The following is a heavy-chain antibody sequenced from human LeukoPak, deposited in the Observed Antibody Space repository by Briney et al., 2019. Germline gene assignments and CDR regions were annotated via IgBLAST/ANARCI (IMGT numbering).Heavy chain of an antibody. D-gene: IGHD6-13*01. J-gene: IGHJ4*02. V-gene: IGHV3-23*01. Sequence: PGGSLRLSCAASGFTFSSYAMSWVRQAPGKGLEWVTAISDNGHSTDYADSVKGRFTISRDNSNNRLYLQMYGLRAEDTAVYFCAKAGRAAPDFGYFDCWGQGTLLTVSS. CDR3: AKAGRAAPDFGYFDC. CDR1: GFTFSSYA. CDR2: ISDNGHST.